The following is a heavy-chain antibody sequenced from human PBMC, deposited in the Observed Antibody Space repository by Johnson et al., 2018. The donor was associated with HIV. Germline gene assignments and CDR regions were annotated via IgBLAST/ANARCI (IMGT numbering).Heavy chain of an antibody. CDR3: ARVPNDAFDI. CDR2: ISYDGSNK. Sequence: QVQLVESGGGVVQPGRSLRLSCVASGFTFSSYAMHWVRQAPGKGLEWVAVISYDGSNKYYADSVKGRFTISRDNSKNTLYLQMNSLRAEDTAVYYCARVPNDAFDIWGQGTMVTVSS. J-gene: IGHJ3*02. CDR1: GFTFSSYA. V-gene: IGHV3-30-3*01.